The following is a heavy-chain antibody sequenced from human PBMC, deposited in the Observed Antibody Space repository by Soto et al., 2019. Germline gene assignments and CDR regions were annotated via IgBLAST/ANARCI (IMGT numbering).Heavy chain of an antibody. J-gene: IGHJ5*02. CDR3: AGERCSGGSCYGWFDP. Sequence: PGGSLRLSCAASGFTFSTYSMNWVRQAPGKGLEWVSYISSSSTSIYYADSVKGRFTISRDNAKNSLYLKLNSLRAEDTAVYYCAGERCSGGSCYGWFDPWGQGTLVTVSS. D-gene: IGHD2-15*01. V-gene: IGHV3-48*01. CDR1: GFTFSTYS. CDR2: ISSSSTSI.